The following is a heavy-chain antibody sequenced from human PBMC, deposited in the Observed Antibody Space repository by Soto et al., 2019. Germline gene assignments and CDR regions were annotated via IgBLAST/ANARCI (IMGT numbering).Heavy chain of an antibody. D-gene: IGHD3-16*01. Sequence: PGGSLRPASAGSGIPFINPWMNWVRQAPGKGLEWVANIKADGSEKYYVDSVKGRFTLSRENAKNYLYLQMNSLRAEDTAVYYCASARGVDSWGQGNLVTVSS. J-gene: IGHJ5*01. CDR1: GIPFINPW. CDR2: IKADGSEK. V-gene: IGHV3-7*03. CDR3: ASARGVDS.